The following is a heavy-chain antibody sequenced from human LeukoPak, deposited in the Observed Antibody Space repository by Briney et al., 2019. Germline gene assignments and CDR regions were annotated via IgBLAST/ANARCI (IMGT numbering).Heavy chain of an antibody. CDR2: INPNSGGT. CDR1: GYTFTGYY. J-gene: IGHJ4*02. Sequence: ASVKVSCKASGYTFTGYYMHWVRQAPGQGLEWMGWINPNSGGTNYAQKFQGRVTMTRDTSISTAYMELSRLRSDDTAVYYCAREDLAGAGYDYWGQGTLVTVSS. CDR3: AREDLAGAGYDY. D-gene: IGHD6-13*01. V-gene: IGHV1-2*02.